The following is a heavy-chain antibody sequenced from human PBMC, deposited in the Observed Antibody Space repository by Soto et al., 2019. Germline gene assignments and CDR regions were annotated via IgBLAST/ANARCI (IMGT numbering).Heavy chain of an antibody. Sequence: PSQTLSLTCAISGDSVSSNSAAWNWIRQSPSRGLEWLGRTYYRSKWYNDFAESVKGRITINPDTSKNQFSLQLNSVTPEDTAVYFCARRVTTEKTAFDYWGQGTLVTVSS. CDR3: ARRVTTEKTAFDY. V-gene: IGHV6-1*01. J-gene: IGHJ4*02. CDR1: GDSVSSNSAA. CDR2: TYYRSKWYN. D-gene: IGHD1-1*01.